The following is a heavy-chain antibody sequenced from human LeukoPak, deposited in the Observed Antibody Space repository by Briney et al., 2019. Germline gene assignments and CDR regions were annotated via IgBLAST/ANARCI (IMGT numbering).Heavy chain of an antibody. D-gene: IGHD2-15*01. CDR2: INPNSGGT. Sequence: ASVKVSCKASGYTFTGYYMHWVRQAPGQGLEWMGRINPNSGGTNYAQKPQGRVTMTRDTSISTAYMELSRLRSDDTAVYYCARDWSRIVVVVAPPGYWGQGTLVTVSS. CDR3: ARDWSRIVVVVAPPGY. CDR1: GYTFTGYY. J-gene: IGHJ4*02. V-gene: IGHV1-2*06.